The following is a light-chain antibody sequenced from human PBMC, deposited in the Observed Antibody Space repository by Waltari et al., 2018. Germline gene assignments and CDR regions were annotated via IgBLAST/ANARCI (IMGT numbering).Light chain of an antibody. CDR3: SSYSRSSTLVV. CDR2: DGS. Sequence: QSALTQPASVSGSPGQSITISCTGTSNDIGLYDYVSWYQQYPGKAPKLIIYDGSNRPSGVSNRFSGSKSGNTASLTISGLQAEDEADYYCSSYSRSSTLVVFGGGAKLTV. CDR1: SNDIGLYDY. V-gene: IGLV2-14*01. J-gene: IGLJ3*02.